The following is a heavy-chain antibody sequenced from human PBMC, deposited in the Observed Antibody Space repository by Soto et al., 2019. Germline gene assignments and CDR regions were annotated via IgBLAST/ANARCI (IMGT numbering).Heavy chain of an antibody. V-gene: IGHV4-59*01. D-gene: IGHD4-17*01. Sequence: SETLSLTCTVSGGSISSYYWSWIRQPPGKGLEWIGYIYYSGSTNYNPSLKSRVTISVDTSKNRFSLKLSSVAAADTAVYYCARAYCGDHFDYWGQGTLVTVSS. CDR3: ARAYCGDHFDY. J-gene: IGHJ4*02. CDR2: IYYSGST. CDR1: GGSISSYY.